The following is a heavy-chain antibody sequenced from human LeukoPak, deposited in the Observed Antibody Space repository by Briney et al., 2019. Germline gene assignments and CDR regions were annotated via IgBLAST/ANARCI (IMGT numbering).Heavy chain of an antibody. D-gene: IGHD3-16*01. CDR1: GFTFSSYA. J-gene: IGHJ4*02. Sequence: PGGSLRLSCAASGFTFSSYAMSWIRQAPGKGLEWVSYISSSSSYTNYADSVKGRFTISRDNAKNSLYLQMNSLRAEDTAVYYCARSYYDYVWGSSSPDDYWGQGTLVTVSS. V-gene: IGHV3-11*06. CDR3: ARSYYDYVWGSSSPDDY. CDR2: ISSSSSYT.